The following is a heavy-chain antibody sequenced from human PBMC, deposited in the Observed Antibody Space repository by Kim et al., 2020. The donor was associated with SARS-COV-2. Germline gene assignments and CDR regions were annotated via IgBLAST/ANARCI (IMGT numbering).Heavy chain of an antibody. CDR1: GGSISNYY. V-gene: IGHV4-4*07. J-gene: IGHJ6*02. Sequence: SETLSLTCAVSGGSISNYYWNWIRQPAGKGLEWIGRIDTSGSTHYNPSLKSRVTMSVDTSKNQFSLKLTSVTAADTAVYYCARCYSSSWFYYGMDVWGRGTTVTVSS. CDR3: ARCYSSSWFYYGMDV. CDR2: IDTSGST. D-gene: IGHD6-13*01.